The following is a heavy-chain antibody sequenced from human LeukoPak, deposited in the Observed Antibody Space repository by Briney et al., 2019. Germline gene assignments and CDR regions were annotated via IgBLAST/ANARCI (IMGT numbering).Heavy chain of an antibody. CDR3: ARRDGYNYGLV. CDR1: GFIFTTYW. CDR2: ISSSSSYI. Sequence: GGSLRLSCAASGFIFTTYWMSWVRQAPGKGLEWVSSISSSSSYIYYADSVKGRFTISRDNAKNSLYLQMNSLRAEDTAVYYCARRDGYNYGLVWGQGTLVTVSS. J-gene: IGHJ4*02. D-gene: IGHD5-12*01. V-gene: IGHV3-21*01.